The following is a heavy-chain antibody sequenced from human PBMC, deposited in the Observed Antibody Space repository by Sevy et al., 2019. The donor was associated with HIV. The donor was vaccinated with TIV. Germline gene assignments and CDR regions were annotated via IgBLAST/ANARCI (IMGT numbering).Heavy chain of an antibody. CDR2: ISSSSSTI. CDR1: GFTFSSYS. D-gene: IGHD2-15*01. J-gene: IGHJ3*02. V-gene: IGHV3-48*01. CDR3: ARVGIVVGGAFDI. Sequence: GGSLRLSCAASGFTFSSYSMNWVRQAPGKGLEWVSYISSSSSTIYYADSVKGRFTISRDNAKNSLYLQMNSLRAEDTAVYYCARVGIVVGGAFDIWGQGTMVNVSS.